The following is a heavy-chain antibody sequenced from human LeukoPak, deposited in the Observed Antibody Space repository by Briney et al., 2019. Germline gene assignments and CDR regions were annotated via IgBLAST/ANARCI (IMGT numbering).Heavy chain of an antibody. J-gene: IGHJ5*02. CDR1: GFTFDDYA. CDR3: ARGGYCSSTSCLQIYNWFDP. D-gene: IGHD2-2*03. CDR2: IGTAGDT. V-gene: IGHV3-13*01. Sequence: SGGSLRLSCAASGFTFDDYAMHWVRQATGKGLEWVSAIGTAGDTYYPGSVKGRFTISRENAKNSLYLQMNSLRAGDTAVYYCARGGYCSSTSCLQIYNWFDPWGQGTLVTVSS.